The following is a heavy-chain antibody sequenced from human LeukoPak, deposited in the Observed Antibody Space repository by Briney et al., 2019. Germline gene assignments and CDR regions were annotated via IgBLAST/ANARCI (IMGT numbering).Heavy chain of an antibody. Sequence: SETLSLTCTVSGGSISSYYWSWIRQPPGKGLEWIGYIYYSGSTNYNPSLKSRVTIPVDTSKNQFSLKLSSVTAADTAVYYCARYGDYVDYWGQGTLVTVPS. CDR3: ARYGDYVDY. CDR2: IYYSGST. CDR1: GGSISSYY. D-gene: IGHD4-17*01. J-gene: IGHJ4*02. V-gene: IGHV4-59*08.